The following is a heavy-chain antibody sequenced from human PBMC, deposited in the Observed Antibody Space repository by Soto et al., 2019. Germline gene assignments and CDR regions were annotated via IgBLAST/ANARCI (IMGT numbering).Heavy chain of an antibody. CDR1: GFTFSSYA. V-gene: IGHV3-23*01. Sequence: GGSLRLSCAASGFTFSSYAMSWVRQAPGKGLEWVSAISGSGGSTYYADSVKGRFTISRDNSKNTLYLQMNSLRAEDTAVYYCAKDLRNYYGSGSYFPGYLDYWGQGTLVTVSS. CDR2: ISGSGGST. J-gene: IGHJ4*02. D-gene: IGHD3-10*01. CDR3: AKDLRNYYGSGSYFPGYLDY.